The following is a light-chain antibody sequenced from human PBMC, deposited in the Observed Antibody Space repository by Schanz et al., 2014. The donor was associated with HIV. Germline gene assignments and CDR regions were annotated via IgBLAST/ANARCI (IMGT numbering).Light chain of an antibody. J-gene: IGLJ2*01. CDR1: SSDVGGYNY. CDR2: DVS. Sequence: QSALTQPASVSGSPGQSITISCTGTSSDVGGYNYVSWYQQHPGKAPKLMIYDVSNRPSGVSNRFSGSKSGNTASLTISGLQAEDEADYYCCSFAGSNSLLFGGGTKLTVL. CDR3: CSFAGSNSLL. V-gene: IGLV2-14*01.